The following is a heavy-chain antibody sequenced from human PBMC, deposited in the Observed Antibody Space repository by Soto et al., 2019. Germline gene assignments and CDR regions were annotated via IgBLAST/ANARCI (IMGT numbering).Heavy chain of an antibody. J-gene: IGHJ3*02. V-gene: IGHV3-33*01. CDR1: GFPFNIFG. Sequence: QVQLVESGGGVVQPGRSLRLSCAASGFPFNIFGIHWVRQAPGEGLEWVAVIWHDGSKEYYADSVKGRFTISRDNSKNTVYLQMNRLRGDDTAGYYCARSGCSGGTCYRGYDGFDIWGQGKMVTVSS. CDR3: ARSGCSGGTCYRGYDGFDI. CDR2: IWHDGSKE. D-gene: IGHD2-15*01.